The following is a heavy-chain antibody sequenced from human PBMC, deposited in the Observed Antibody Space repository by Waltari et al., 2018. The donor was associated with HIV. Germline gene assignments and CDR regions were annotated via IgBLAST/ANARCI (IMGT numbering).Heavy chain of an antibody. V-gene: IGHV4-4*07. CDR3: ARGRYSYGDGWFDP. Sequence: QVQLQESGPGLVKPSETLSLTCTVPGGSISSYYWSWIRQPAGKGLEWIGRIYTSGSTNYNPSLKSRVTMSVDTSKNQFSLKLSSVTAAGTAVYYCARGRYSYGDGWFDPWGQGTLVTVSS. CDR2: IYTSGST. J-gene: IGHJ5*02. CDR1: GGSISSYY. D-gene: IGHD5-18*01.